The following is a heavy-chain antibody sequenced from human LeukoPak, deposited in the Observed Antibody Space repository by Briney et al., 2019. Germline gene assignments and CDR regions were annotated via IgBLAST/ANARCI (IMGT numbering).Heavy chain of an antibody. CDR1: GFTFSTYW. CDR3: ARIHLLRYFDWFPPSHYYFDS. D-gene: IGHD3-9*01. V-gene: IGHV3-7*01. Sequence: GGSLRLSCAASGFTFSTYWMTWVRQAPGKGLEWVANIKQDGSEKYYVDSVKGRFTISRDNAKNSLYLQMNSLRGEDTAVYYCARIHLLRYFDWFPPSHYYFDSWGQGTLVTVSS. J-gene: IGHJ4*02. CDR2: IKQDGSEK.